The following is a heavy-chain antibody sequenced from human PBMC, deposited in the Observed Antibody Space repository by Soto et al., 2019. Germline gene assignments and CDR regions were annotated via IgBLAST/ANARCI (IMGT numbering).Heavy chain of an antibody. CDR2: ISGDGNNA. Sequence: EVQLVESGGGIVQPGGSLRLSCAASGFTFSSFWMHWVRQAPGKGLVWVSRISGDGNNAVYADSVKGRFTVSRANAKNTLDLQMNSLTTDDTALYYCVRNRGTFLRDGVDFWGPGIMVTVSS. J-gene: IGHJ4*02. CDR3: VRNRGTFLRDGVDF. V-gene: IGHV3-74*01. D-gene: IGHD3-3*01. CDR1: GFTFSSFW.